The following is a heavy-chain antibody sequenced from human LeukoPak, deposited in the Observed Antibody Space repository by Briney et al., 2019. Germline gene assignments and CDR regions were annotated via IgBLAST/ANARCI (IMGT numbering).Heavy chain of an antibody. Sequence: GGSLRLSCAASGFTFSSYAMRWVRQAPGKGLEWVANIKQDGSEKNYVDSAKGRFTISRDNAKNSLYLQMNSLRAEDTAVYYCASGLELDYWGQGTLVTVSS. CDR2: IKQDGSEK. V-gene: IGHV3-7*03. CDR1: GFTFSSYA. CDR3: ASGLELDY. J-gene: IGHJ4*02.